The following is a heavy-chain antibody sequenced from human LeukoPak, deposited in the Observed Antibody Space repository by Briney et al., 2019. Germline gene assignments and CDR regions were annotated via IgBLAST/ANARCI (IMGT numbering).Heavy chain of an antibody. CDR1: GGTFSSYA. V-gene: IGHV1-69*13. CDR2: IIPIFGTA. J-gene: IGHJ5*02. CDR3: ARGHIVVVTATLYWFDP. D-gene: IGHD2-21*02. Sequence: SVKVSCKASGGTFSSYAISWVRQAPGQGLEWMGGIIPIFGTANYVQKFQGRVTITADESTSTAYMELSSLRSEDTAVYYCARGHIVVVTATLYWFDPWGQGTLVTVSS.